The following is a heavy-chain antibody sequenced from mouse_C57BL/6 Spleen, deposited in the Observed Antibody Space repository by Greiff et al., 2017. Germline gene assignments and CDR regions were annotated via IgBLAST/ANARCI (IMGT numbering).Heavy chain of an antibody. CDR1: GFTFSDYY. V-gene: IGHV5-16*01. CDR2: INYDGSST. CDR3: ARALRGNYFDY. Sequence: EVQVVESEGGLVQPGSSMKLSCTASGFTFSDYYMAWVRQVPEKGLEWVANINYDGSSTYYLDSLKSRFIISRDNAKNILYLQMSSLKSEDTATYYCARALRGNYFDYWGQGTTLTVSS. J-gene: IGHJ2*01.